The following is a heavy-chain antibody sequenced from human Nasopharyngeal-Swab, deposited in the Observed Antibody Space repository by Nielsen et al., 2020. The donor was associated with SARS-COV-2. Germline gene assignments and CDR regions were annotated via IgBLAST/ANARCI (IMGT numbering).Heavy chain of an antibody. Sequence: GGSLRLSCKGSGYSFTSYWIGWVRQMPGKGLGWMGIIYPGDSDTRYSPSFQGQVTISADKSISTAYLQWSSLKASDTAMYYCARHVVRGYDPNYYYYYMDVWGKGTTVTVSS. CDR2: IYPGDSDT. J-gene: IGHJ6*03. V-gene: IGHV5-51*01. CDR3: ARHVVRGYDPNYYYYYMDV. D-gene: IGHD5-12*01. CDR1: GYSFTSYW.